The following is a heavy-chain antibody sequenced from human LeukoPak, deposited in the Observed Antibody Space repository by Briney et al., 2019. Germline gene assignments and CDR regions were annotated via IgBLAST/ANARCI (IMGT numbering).Heavy chain of an antibody. J-gene: IGHJ4*02. CDR1: GFTFNNPL. V-gene: IGHV3-15*01. CDR3: TTDLLPYRIY. CDR2: IKSKTDGGTT. Sequence: GSLRLSCATSGFTFNNPLISWVRQASGKGLEWVGRIKSKTDGGTTDYAAPVKGRFTISRDDSKNTLYLQMNSLKTEDTAVYYCTTDLLPYRIYWGQGTLVTVSS. D-gene: IGHD3-16*02.